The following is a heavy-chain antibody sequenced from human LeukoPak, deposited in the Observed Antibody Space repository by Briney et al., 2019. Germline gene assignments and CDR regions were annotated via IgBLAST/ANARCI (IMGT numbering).Heavy chain of an antibody. CDR3: ARSGRGTYYYFDL. Sequence: GASVKVSCKASGYTFTGYYMHWVRQAPGQGLEWMGWINPNSGGTNYAQKFQGRVTMTRDTSTSTAYMELRSLTSDDTAVYYCARSGRGTYYYFDLWGQGTLVTVSS. V-gene: IGHV1-2*02. CDR1: GYTFTGYY. D-gene: IGHD5-12*01. J-gene: IGHJ4*02. CDR2: INPNSGGT.